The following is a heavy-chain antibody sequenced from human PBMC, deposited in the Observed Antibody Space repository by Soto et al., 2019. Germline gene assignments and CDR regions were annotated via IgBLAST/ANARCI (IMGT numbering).Heavy chain of an antibody. V-gene: IGHV2-5*02. J-gene: IGHJ4*02. D-gene: IGHD5-12*01. CDR2: IYWDDDK. Sequence: QITLKESGPTLVKPTQTLTLTCTFSGFSLSTSGVGVGWIRQPPGKALEWLALIYWDDDKRYSPSLKSRLTITKDTSKNQVVLTMTNTDPVDTATYYCAHSLEYQGGGYDYFDYWGQGTLVTVSS. CDR1: GFSLSTSGVG. CDR3: AHSLEYQGGGYDYFDY.